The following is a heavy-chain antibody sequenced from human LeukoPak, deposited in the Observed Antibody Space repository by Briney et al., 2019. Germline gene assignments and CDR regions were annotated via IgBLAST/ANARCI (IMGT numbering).Heavy chain of an antibody. D-gene: IGHD3-16*01. Sequence: PGGSLRLSCAASGFTFNSYAMSWVRQAPGKGLEWVSGITESGGNANYADSVKGRFTVSRDNSKSTLYLQINSLRAEDMAVYYCAKNEWGIGDGFDNWGQGTKVTVSS. CDR2: ITESGGNA. CDR1: GFTFNSYA. V-gene: IGHV3-23*01. J-gene: IGHJ3*02. CDR3: AKNEWGIGDGFDN.